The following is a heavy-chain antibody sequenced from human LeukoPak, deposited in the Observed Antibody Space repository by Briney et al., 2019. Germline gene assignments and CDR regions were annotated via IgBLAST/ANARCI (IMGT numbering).Heavy chain of an antibody. Sequence: PGGSLRLSCAASGFTFSSYGMNWVRQAPGKGLEWVSSISSSSSYIYYADSVKGRFTISRDNAKNSLYLQMNSLRAEDTAVYYCARDKHSSGLIDYWGQGTLVTVSS. V-gene: IGHV3-21*01. CDR2: ISSSSSYI. CDR3: ARDKHSSGLIDY. D-gene: IGHD6-19*01. CDR1: GFTFSSYG. J-gene: IGHJ4*02.